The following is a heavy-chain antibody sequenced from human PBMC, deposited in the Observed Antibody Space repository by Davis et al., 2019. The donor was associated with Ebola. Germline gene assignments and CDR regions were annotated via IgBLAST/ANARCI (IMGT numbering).Heavy chain of an antibody. CDR2: IKQDGSEK. J-gene: IGHJ4*02. CDR3: ASEDSSGYYPWAY. CDR1: GFTFNTYS. V-gene: IGHV3-7*03. Sequence: GESLKISCAASGFTFNTYSMNWVRQAPGKGLEWVANIKQDGSEKYYVDSVKGRFTISRDNAKNSLYLQMNSLRAEDTAVYYCASEDSSGYYPWAYWGQGTLVTVSS. D-gene: IGHD3-22*01.